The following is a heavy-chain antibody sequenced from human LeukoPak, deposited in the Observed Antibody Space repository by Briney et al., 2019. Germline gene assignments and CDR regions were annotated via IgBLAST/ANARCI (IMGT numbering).Heavy chain of an antibody. D-gene: IGHD2-2*01. CDR1: GGTFSSYA. V-gene: IGHV1-69*05. CDR3: ASWSTNPNVSLNRFDP. Sequence: ASVKVSCKASGGTFSSYAISWVRQAPGQGLEWMGGIIPIFGTANYAQKFQGRVTITTDESTSTAYMELSSLRSEDTAVYYCASWSTNPNVSLNRFDPLGPGNPGHRLL. J-gene: IGHJ5*02. CDR2: IIPIFGTA.